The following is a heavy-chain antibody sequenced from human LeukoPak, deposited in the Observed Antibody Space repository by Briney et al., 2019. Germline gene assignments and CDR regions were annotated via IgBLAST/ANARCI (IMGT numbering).Heavy chain of an antibody. CDR1: GFTFSSYA. CDR3: ARDEDIVVVPAAPDY. V-gene: IGHV3-30*04. D-gene: IGHD2-2*01. J-gene: IGHJ4*02. Sequence: GGSLRLSCAASGFTFSSYAMHWVRQAPGKGLEWVAVISYDGSNKYYADSVKGRFTISRDNSKNTLYPQMNSLRAEDTAVYYCARDEDIVVVPAAPDYWGQGTLVTVSS. CDR2: ISYDGSNK.